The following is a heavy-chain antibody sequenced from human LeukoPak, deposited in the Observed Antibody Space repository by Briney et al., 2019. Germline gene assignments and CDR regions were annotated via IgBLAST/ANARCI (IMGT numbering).Heavy chain of an antibody. V-gene: IGHV5-51*01. D-gene: IGHD5-18*01. CDR2: IYPGDSDT. J-gene: IGHJ3*02. CDR3: ATAERYSYALRAFDI. Sequence: GESLKISCKGSGYSFTSYWIGWVRQMPGKGLEWMGIIYPGDSDTRYSPSFQGQVTISADKSISTAYLQWSSLKASNTAMYHCATAERYSYALRAFDIWGQGTMVTVSS. CDR1: GYSFTSYW.